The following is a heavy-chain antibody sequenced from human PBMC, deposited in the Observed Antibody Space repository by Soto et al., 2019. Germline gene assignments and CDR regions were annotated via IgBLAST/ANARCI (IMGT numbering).Heavy chain of an antibody. V-gene: IGHV3-30-3*01. J-gene: IGHJ4*02. Sequence: GWSLRLSCAASGFTFSSYAMHWVRQAPGKGLEWVAVISYDGGNKYYADSVKGRFTISRDNSKNTLYLQMNSLRAEDTAVYYCARSTPKTYAGDYWGQGTLVTVSS. CDR2: ISYDGGNK. D-gene: IGHD2-2*01. CDR1: GFTFSSYA. CDR3: ARSTPKTYAGDY.